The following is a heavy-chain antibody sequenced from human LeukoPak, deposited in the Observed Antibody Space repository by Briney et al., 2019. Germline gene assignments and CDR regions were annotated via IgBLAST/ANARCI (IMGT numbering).Heavy chain of an antibody. Sequence: PGGSLRLSCAASGFTFSDYYMTWVRQAPGKGLEWVSYISSSNNTVYYADSVKGRLTVSRDNANNSLFVQMTNLRAEDTAVYYCARRAMGATSFDYWGQGTLVTVSS. J-gene: IGHJ4*02. CDR1: GFTFSDYY. D-gene: IGHD1-26*01. CDR2: ISSSNNTV. CDR3: ARRAMGATSFDY. V-gene: IGHV3-11*04.